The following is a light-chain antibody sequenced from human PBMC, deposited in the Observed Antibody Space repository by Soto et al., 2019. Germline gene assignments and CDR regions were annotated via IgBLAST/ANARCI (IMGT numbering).Light chain of an antibody. CDR2: KAS. CDR1: QSISSW. Sequence: DIQMTQSPSTLSASVGDRVTITCRASQSISSWLAWYQQKPGKAPKLLIYKASSLESGVPSRFSGSGSGTEFTLTISSLQPDDFATYYCQQYNSSPLTSGGATKVDIK. V-gene: IGKV1-5*03. J-gene: IGKJ4*01. CDR3: QQYNSSPLT.